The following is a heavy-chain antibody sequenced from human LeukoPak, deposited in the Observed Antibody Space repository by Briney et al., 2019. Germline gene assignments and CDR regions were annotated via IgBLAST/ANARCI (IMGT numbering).Heavy chain of an antibody. CDR1: GYTFTDYD. Sequence: GASVKVSCKTSGYTFTDYDITWVRQAPGQGLEWMGRVSPYNGNTYYSQRFQDRVIITKHTSTGTAYMDLRDLRTDDTAMYYCARNGRVRRVVKDLFEYWGQGTLAAVSS. D-gene: IGHD3-10*01. CDR2: VSPYNGNT. V-gene: IGHV1-18*01. CDR3: ARNGRVRRVVKDLFEY. J-gene: IGHJ4*02.